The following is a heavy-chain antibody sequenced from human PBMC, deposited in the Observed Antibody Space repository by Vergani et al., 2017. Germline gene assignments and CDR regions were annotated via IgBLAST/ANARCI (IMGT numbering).Heavy chain of an antibody. D-gene: IGHD3-22*01. CDR1: GYPFTSYY. CDR2: VNPSAGST. J-gene: IGHJ4*02. CDR3: ARGGRVVVITGEFDY. V-gene: IGHV1-46*01. Sequence: QVQLVQSGAEVKKPGASVKASCKASGYPFTSYYMHWVRQAPGQGLDWMGIVNPSAGSTSYAQKFQGRVTMTRDTSTSTVYMELSSLRSEATALYYCARGGRVVVITGEFDYWGQGTLVTVSS.